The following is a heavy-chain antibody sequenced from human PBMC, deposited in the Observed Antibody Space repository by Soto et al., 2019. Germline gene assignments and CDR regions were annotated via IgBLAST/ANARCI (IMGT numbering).Heavy chain of an antibody. Sequence: QMQLVQSGPEVKKPGTSVKVSCNASTCTFTSSAGQWVRQARGQGLEWIGWIVVGSGNTKYAQNFQESVTITSDMSSGTDYLELSSLRSEDTAVYYCATHRDGATYYFDYWGQGTLLTVSS. CDR3: ATHRDGATYYFDY. CDR2: IVVGSGNT. J-gene: IGHJ4*02. V-gene: IGHV1-58*01. CDR1: TCTFTSSA. D-gene: IGHD1-26*01.